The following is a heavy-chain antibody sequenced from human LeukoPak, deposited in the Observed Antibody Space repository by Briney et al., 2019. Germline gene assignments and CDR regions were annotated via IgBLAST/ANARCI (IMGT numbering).Heavy chain of an antibody. CDR3: ARDYGSGWYYFDH. CDR2: ISYDGSNK. Sequence: GRSLRLSCAASGFTFSSYGMHWVRQAPGKGLEWVAVISYDGSNKYYADSVKGRFTISRDNSKNTLYLQMNSLRAEDTAVYYCARDYGSGWYYFDHWGQGTLVTVSS. D-gene: IGHD6-19*01. J-gene: IGHJ4*02. CDR1: GFTFSSYG. V-gene: IGHV3-30*03.